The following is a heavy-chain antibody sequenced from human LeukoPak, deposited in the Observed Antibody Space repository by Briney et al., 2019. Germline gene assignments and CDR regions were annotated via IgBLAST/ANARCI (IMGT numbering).Heavy chain of an antibody. J-gene: IGHJ4*02. CDR2: ISGSGGST. D-gene: IGHD6-19*01. CDR1: GFTFSSYA. CDR3: AKDRRRIAVAGISPFDY. V-gene: IGHV3-23*01. Sequence: PGGSLRLSCAASGFTFSSYAMSWVRQAPGKGLEWVSAISGSGGSTYYADSVKGRFTISGDNSKNTLYLQMNSLRAEDTAVYYCAKDRRRIAVAGISPFDYWGQGTLVTVSS.